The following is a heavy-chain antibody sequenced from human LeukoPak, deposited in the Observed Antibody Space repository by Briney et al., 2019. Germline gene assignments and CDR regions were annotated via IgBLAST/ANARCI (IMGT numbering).Heavy chain of an antibody. Sequence: GGSLRLSCGASGFSFSSFWMTWVRQPPGKGLEWVANINERGTEEHYVDSVKGRFTISRDNAMNSLYLQMNSLTGEDTAVYYCNFDYWGQGTLVTVSS. CDR1: GFSFSSFW. V-gene: IGHV3-7*03. J-gene: IGHJ4*02. CDR2: INERGTEE. CDR3: NFDY.